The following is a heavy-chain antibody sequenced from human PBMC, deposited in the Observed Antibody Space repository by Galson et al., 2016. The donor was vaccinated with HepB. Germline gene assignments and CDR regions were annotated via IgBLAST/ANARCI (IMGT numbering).Heavy chain of an antibody. CDR1: GGTFSMYA. D-gene: IGHD1-14*01. Sequence: SVKVSCKASGGTFSMYAISWVRQAPGQGLEWMGGIIPLFAANYAQKFQGRVTTTADESTSTTYMEVSSLKSEDTAASYCASGNGSSFDPWGQGTLVTVSS. V-gene: IGHV1-69*13. CDR3: ASGNGSSFDP. J-gene: IGHJ5*02. CDR2: IIPLFAA.